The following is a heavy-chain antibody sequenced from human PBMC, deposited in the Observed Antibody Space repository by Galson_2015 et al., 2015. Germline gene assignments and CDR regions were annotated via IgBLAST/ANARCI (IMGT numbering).Heavy chain of an antibody. CDR2: TYYRSSWNS. Sequence: CAISGDSVSSNIVGWNWIRQSPSRGLEWLGRTYYRSSWNSDYAESVKRRLAINADTSRNQISLQLTSVTPEDTAVYYCARVAHRGRGLHSWGQGTQVTVSS. J-gene: IGHJ4*02. D-gene: IGHD3-16*01. V-gene: IGHV6-1*01. CDR3: ARVAHRGRGLHS. CDR1: GDSVSSNIVG.